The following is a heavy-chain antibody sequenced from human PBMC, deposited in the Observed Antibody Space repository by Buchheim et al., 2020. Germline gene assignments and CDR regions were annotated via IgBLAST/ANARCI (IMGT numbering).Heavy chain of an antibody. V-gene: IGHV4-59*08. D-gene: IGHD5-18*01. Sequence: QVQLQESGPGLVKPSETLSLTCTVSGASISSYYWSWIRQPPGKGLEWIGYIYYIGSTHYNPSLKSRVTISVDTSKNQLFLKLSSVTAADTAVYYWARHLRIQLWFDPWGQGTL. CDR3: ARHLRIQLWFDP. CDR1: GASISSYY. CDR2: IYYIGST. J-gene: IGHJ5*01.